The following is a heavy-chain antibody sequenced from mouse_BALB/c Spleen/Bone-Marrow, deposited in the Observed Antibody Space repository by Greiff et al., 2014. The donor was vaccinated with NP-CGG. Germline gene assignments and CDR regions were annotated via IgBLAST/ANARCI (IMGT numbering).Heavy chain of an antibody. V-gene: IGHV14-3*02. CDR2: IDPASGNT. CDR3: ALDYDYDLGY. Sequence: SGCGLVKPGTSVKLSCKASGFNINDTYMHWVRQRPEQGLEWIGRIDPASGNTKYDPKFQGKATITAYTSSNTAYLWLSSLTSEETFVYFFALDYDYDLGYWGQGTTLPVSS. D-gene: IGHD2-4*01. CDR1: GFNINDTY. J-gene: IGHJ2*01.